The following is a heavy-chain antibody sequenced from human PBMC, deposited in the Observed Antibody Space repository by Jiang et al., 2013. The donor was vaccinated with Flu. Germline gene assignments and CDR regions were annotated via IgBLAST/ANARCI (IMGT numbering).Heavy chain of an antibody. CDR1: GFTFSSYA. CDR2: IGGSCPST. D-gene: IGHD6-13*01. V-gene: IGHV3-23*01. CDR3: AHSMAAAAGTGAFDY. Sequence: VQLLESGGGLVQPGGSLRLSCVASGFTFSSYAMSWVRQVPGKGLEWVSTIGGSCPSTCYADSVKGRFTISRDNSKDTLYLQINSLRAEDTAVYYCAHSMAAAAGTGAFDYWGQGTLVTVSS. J-gene: IGHJ4*02.